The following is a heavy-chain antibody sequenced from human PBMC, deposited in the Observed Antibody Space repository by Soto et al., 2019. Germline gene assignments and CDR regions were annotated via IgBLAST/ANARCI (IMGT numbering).Heavy chain of an antibody. D-gene: IGHD3-22*01. CDR2: IIPIFGTA. CDR3: ERGSYDSSGYRLHP. J-gene: IGHJ3*01. V-gene: IGHV1-69*13. CDR1: GGTFSSYA. Sequence: SVKVSCKASGGTFSSYAISWVRQAPGQGLEWMGGIIPIFGTANYAQKFQGRVTITADESTSTAYMGLSSLRSEDTAVYYCERGSYDSSGYRLHPWGQGTMVTVSS.